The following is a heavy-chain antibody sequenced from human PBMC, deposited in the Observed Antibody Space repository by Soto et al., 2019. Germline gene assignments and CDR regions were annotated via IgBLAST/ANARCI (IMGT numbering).Heavy chain of an antibody. D-gene: IGHD2-2*01. CDR1: GGTFSSYA. V-gene: IGHV1-69*12. J-gene: IGHJ5*02. CDR3: AREDIVLVPAAIPHGSWFDP. CDR2: IIPIFGTA. Sequence: QVQLVQSGAEVKKPGSSVKVSCKASGGTFSSYAISWVRQAPGQGLEWMGGIIPIFGTANYAQKFQGRVTITADESTSTAYMELSSLRSEDTAVYYCAREDIVLVPAAIPHGSWFDPWGQGTLVTVSS.